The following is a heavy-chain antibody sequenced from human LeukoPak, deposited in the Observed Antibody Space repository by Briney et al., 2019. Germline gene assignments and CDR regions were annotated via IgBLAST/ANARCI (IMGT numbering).Heavy chain of an antibody. CDR2: INPNSGGT. J-gene: IGHJ4*02. CDR3: ARDEGYCTNDVCLATIGHFDS. V-gene: IGHV1-2*02. Sequence: ASVKVSCKASGYTFTGYYIHWVRRAPGQGLEWMGWINPNSGGTNYAQKFQGRVTMTRDTSISTAYMELSRLRSDDTAVYYCARDEGYCTNDVCLATIGHFDSWGQGTLVTVSS. CDR1: GYTFTGYY. D-gene: IGHD2-8*01.